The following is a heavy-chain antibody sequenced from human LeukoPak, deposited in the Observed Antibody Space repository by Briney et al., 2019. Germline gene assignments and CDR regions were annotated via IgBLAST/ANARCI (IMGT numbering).Heavy chain of an antibody. D-gene: IGHD3-10*01. V-gene: IGHV4-59*01. Sequence: TPSETLSLTCTVSGVSISSYYWSWLRQPPGKGLEWIGYIYYSGSTNYNPSLKSRVTISEDTSKNQFSLKLSSVTAADTAVYYCARAGMVRGGHFDYWGQGTLVTVSS. CDR2: IYYSGST. J-gene: IGHJ4*02. CDR3: ARAGMVRGGHFDY. CDR1: GVSISSYY.